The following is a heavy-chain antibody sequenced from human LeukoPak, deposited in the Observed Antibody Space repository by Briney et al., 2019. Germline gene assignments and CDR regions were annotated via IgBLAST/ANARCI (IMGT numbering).Heavy chain of an antibody. CDR3: ARSGGYSSGWRSFGY. D-gene: IGHD6-19*01. CDR1: GYTFTGYY. J-gene: IGHJ4*02. CDR2: INPNSGGT. V-gene: IGHV1-2*02. Sequence: ASVKVSCKASGYTFTGYYMHWVRQAPGQGLEWMGWINPNSGGTNYAQKFQGRVTMTRDTSISTAYMELSRLRSDDTAVYYCARSGGYSSGWRSFGYWGQGTLVTVSS.